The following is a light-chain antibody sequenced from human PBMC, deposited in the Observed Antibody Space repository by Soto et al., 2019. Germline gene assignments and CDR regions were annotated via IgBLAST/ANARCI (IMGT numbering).Light chain of an antibody. CDR1: SSDVGGYNY. CDR2: EVS. V-gene: IGLV2-14*01. CDR3: SSFTTSTPLEV. Sequence: QSALTQPASVSGSPGQSITISCTGTSSDVGGYNYVSWYQQHPDKAPKLIIYEVSNRPSGVSNRFSGSKSGNTASLTISGLQAEDEADYYCSSFTTSTPLEVFGGGTKVTVL. J-gene: IGLJ3*02.